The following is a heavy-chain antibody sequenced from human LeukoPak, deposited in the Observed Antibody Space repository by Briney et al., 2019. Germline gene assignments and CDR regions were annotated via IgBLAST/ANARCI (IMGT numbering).Heavy chain of an antibody. Sequence: SQTLSLTCTISGDIVSSNSAAWNWIRQSPSRGPEWLGRTYYRSQWLYDYAFGLNSRITINSDTSKNQFSLQLNSVTPEDTAVYFCAWGNYYFDHWGQGILVTVSS. J-gene: IGHJ4*02. CDR2: TYYRSQWLY. D-gene: IGHD3-16*01. V-gene: IGHV6-1*01. CDR3: AWGNYYFDH. CDR1: GDIVSSNSAA.